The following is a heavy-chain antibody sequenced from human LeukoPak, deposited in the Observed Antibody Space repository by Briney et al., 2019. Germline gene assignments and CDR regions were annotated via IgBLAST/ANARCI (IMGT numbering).Heavy chain of an antibody. CDR1: GFTFSSYS. D-gene: IGHD3-3*01. Sequence: GGSLRLSCAASGFTFSSYSMNWVRQAPGKGLEWVSYISSSSSTIYYADSVKGRFTISRDNAKNSLYLQMNSLRAEDTAVYYCAGLPYYDFWSGYSGGGVDYWGQGTLVTVSS. CDR3: AGLPYYDFWSGYSGGGVDY. CDR2: ISSSSSTI. J-gene: IGHJ4*02. V-gene: IGHV3-48*01.